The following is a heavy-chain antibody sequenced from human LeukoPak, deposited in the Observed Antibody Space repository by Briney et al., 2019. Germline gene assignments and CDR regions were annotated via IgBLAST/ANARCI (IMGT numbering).Heavy chain of an antibody. CDR2: IIPIFGTA. CDR1: GGTFSSYA. J-gene: IGHJ5*02. CDR3: ASSDVVVVAAPQDWFDP. D-gene: IGHD2-15*01. Sequence: GASVKVSCKASGGTFSSYAISWVRQAPGQGLEWMGGIIPIFGTANYAQKFQGRVTITADKSTSTAYMELSSLRSEDTAVYYCASSDVVVVAAPQDWFDPWGQGTLVTVSS. V-gene: IGHV1-69*06.